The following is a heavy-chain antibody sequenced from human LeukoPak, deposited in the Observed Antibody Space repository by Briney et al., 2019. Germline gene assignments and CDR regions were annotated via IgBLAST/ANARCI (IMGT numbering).Heavy chain of an antibody. Sequence: GGSLRLSCAASGFTFSSYAMSWVRQAPGKGLEWVSAISGSGGGTYYADSVKGRFTISRDNSKNTLYLQMNSLRAEDTAVYYCARTKDTGYSSSWYKSWGQGTLVTVSS. CDR3: ARTKDTGYSSSWYKS. J-gene: IGHJ4*02. D-gene: IGHD6-13*01. CDR1: GFTFSSYA. CDR2: ISGSGGGT. V-gene: IGHV3-23*01.